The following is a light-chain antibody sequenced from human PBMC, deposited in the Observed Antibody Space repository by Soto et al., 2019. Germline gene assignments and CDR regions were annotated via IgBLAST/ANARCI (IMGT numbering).Light chain of an antibody. CDR1: QSVSSN. J-gene: IGKJ1*01. V-gene: IGKV3-15*01. CDR2: GAS. Sequence: LVITQSPATLSVSPGERATLSGRASQSVSSNLAWYQHKPGQAPRLLIYGASSRATGIPARFSGSGSGTEFTLTISSLQSEDFAVYYCQQYDNWPRTFGQGTKVDIK. CDR3: QQYDNWPRT.